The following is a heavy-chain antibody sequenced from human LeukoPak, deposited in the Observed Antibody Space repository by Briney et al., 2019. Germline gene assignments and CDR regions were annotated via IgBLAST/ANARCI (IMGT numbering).Heavy chain of an antibody. CDR3: ARLATVTAQSFDY. CDR1: GYTFSNYW. V-gene: IGHV5-51*01. CDR2: IYPGDSDT. J-gene: IGHJ4*02. Sequence: LGESLKISCKGSGYTFSNYWIAWVRQLPGKGLEWMGMIYPGDSDTRYSPSFQGQVTMSADKSITTAHLQWSSLKTPDTAIYYCARLATVTAQSFDYWGQGTLVSISS. D-gene: IGHD4-17*01.